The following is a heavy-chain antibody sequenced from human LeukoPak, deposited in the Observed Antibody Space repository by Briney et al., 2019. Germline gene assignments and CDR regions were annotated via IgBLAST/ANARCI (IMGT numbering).Heavy chain of an antibody. CDR1: GASISSSAYD. J-gene: IGHJ5*02. CDR2: IHSSGST. D-gene: IGHD3-10*01. Sequence: SETLSLTCTVSGASISSSAYDWGWIRRPKGRGLEWIGSIHSSGSTYYHPSLKSRVTISVDTSKNQSSLKLTSVTAADTAVYYCARDSMVRGVITTRWFDPWGQGTLVTVSS. CDR3: ARDSMVRGVITTRWFDP. V-gene: IGHV4-39*07.